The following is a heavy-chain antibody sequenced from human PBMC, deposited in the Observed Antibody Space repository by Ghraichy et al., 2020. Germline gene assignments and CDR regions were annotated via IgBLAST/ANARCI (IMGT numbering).Heavy chain of an antibody. J-gene: IGHJ4*02. CDR2: ISGTGSRT. V-gene: IGHV3-23*01. CDR3: AKATTLCGVITSSFDY. D-gene: IGHD3-3*01. CDR1: GFTFNNYA. Sequence: GGSLRLSCAASGFTFNNYAMSWVRQAPGKGLEWVSSISGTGSRTFNAGSVKGRFIISRDNSKNTLYLQMNGLRADDTAVYYCAKATTLCGVITSSFDYWGQGTLVSVSS.